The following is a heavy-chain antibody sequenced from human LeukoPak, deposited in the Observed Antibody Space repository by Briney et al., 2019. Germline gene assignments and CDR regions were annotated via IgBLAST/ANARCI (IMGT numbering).Heavy chain of an antibody. CDR3: AREGLGFSYGH. V-gene: IGHV3-74*01. CDR1: GFTFSIYW. CDR2: LNPDGSIT. D-gene: IGHD5-18*01. Sequence: GGSLRLSCAASGFTFSIYWIHWVRQVPGKGLGWVSRLNPDGSITNYADSVKGRFTISRDNAKNTLYLQMNSLRAEDTAIYYCAREGLGFSYGHWGQGTLVTVSS. J-gene: IGHJ4*02.